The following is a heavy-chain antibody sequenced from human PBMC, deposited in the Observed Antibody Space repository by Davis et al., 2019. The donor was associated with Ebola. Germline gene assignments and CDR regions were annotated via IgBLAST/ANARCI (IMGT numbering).Heavy chain of an antibody. CDR1: GSTFSTYG. CDR2: ISGSGGST. J-gene: IGHJ4*02. V-gene: IGHV3-23*01. Sequence: GGSLRLSCVASGSTFSTYGMHWVRQAPGKGLEWVSAISGSGGSTYYADSVKGRFTISRDNSKNTLYLQMNSLRAEDTAVYYCARDIVVVVASLDYFDYWGQGTLVTVSS. CDR3: ARDIVVVVASLDYFDY. D-gene: IGHD2-15*01.